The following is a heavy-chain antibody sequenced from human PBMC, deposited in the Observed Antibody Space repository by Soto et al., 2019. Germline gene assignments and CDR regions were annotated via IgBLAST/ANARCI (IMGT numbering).Heavy chain of an antibody. CDR3: ASGGWGSSWYEGGSRIDY. CDR2: IGVPGDT. V-gene: IGHV3-13*01. CDR1: GFTFSSYD. J-gene: IGHJ4*02. D-gene: IGHD6-13*01. Sequence: EVQLVESGGGLVHPGGSLRLSCAASGFTFSSYDIHWFRQVAGKGLEWVSAIGVPGDTYYLDSVKGRFTISRENAKNSLYLQMNSLRAEDTAVYYCASGGWGSSWYEGGSRIDYWGQGTLVTVSS.